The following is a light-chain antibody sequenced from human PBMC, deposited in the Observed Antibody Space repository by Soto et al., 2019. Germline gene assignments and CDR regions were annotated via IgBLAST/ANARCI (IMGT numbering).Light chain of an antibody. CDR1: SSDFGGSNY. Sequence: QSEPAQPASGAGSPGRPITISCTGTSSDFGGSNYVSWYQQHPGKAPKLMIYDVRNRPSGISNRFSGSKSGNTASLTISGLQAEDEAEYYCSSYTSSGTRYVFGTGTTVTAL. CDR3: SSYTSSGTRYV. V-gene: IGLV2-14*01. J-gene: IGLJ1*01. CDR2: DVR.